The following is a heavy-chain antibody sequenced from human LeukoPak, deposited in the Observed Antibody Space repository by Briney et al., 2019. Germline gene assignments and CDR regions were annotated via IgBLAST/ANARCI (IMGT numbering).Heavy chain of an antibody. V-gene: IGHV4-39*01. D-gene: IGHD3-10*01. CDR3: ARLLPTHYYGSGSYYKKGDY. CDR2: IYCSGST. Sequence: TSETLSLTCTVSGGSISSSCYSWGWIRQPPGKGLEWVVSIYCSGSTYYNPSLKSRVTISVDTSKNQFSLKLSSVTAADTAVYYCARLLPTHYYGSGSYYKKGDYWGQGTLVTVSS. J-gene: IGHJ4*02. CDR1: GGSISSSCYS.